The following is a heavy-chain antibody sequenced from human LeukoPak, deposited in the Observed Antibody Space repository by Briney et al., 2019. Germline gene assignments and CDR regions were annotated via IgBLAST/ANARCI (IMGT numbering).Heavy chain of an antibody. Sequence: PSETLSLTCTVSGGSISSYYWSWIRQPPGKGLEWIGYIYYSGSTNYNPSLKSRVTISVDTSKNQFSLKLSSVTAADTAVYYCARDLRDNWNVRNAFDIWGQGTMVTVSS. V-gene: IGHV4-59*01. J-gene: IGHJ3*02. D-gene: IGHD1-20*01. CDR3: ARDLRDNWNVRNAFDI. CDR1: GGSISSYY. CDR2: IYYSGST.